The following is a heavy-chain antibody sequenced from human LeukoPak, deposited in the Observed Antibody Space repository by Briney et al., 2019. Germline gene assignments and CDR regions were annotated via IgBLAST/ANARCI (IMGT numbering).Heavy chain of an antibody. V-gene: IGHV3-30*02. J-gene: IGHJ6*02. Sequence: WGSLRLSCAASGFTFSSYGMHWVRQAPGKGLEWVAFIRYDGSNKYYADSVKGRFTISRDNSKNTLYLQMNSLRAEDTAVYYCAKDIYYYGSGSYYRGWMDVWGQGTTVTVSS. CDR2: IRYDGSNK. CDR1: GFTFSSYG. D-gene: IGHD3-10*01. CDR3: AKDIYYYGSGSYYRGWMDV.